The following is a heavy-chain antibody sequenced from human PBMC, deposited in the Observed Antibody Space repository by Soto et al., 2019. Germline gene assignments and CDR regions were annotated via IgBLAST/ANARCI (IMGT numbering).Heavy chain of an antibody. CDR1: GGSISSGGYF. CDR3: ARGVLY. J-gene: IGHJ4*02. Sequence: QVQLQESGPGLVKPSQTLSLTCTVSGGSISSGGYFWSWIRQPPGKGLEWIGNIFYSGTTYYNPSLKRRVTISVDTSKNQFSLQLSSVTAAATAVYFCARGVLYWGQGTLVTVSS. V-gene: IGHV4-31*03. CDR2: IFYSGTT. D-gene: IGHD1-1*01.